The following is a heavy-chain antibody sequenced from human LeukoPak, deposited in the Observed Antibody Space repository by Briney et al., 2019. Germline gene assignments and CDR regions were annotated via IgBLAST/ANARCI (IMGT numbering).Heavy chain of an antibody. CDR1: GASVSSFY. V-gene: IGHV4-59*02. Sequence: NASETLSLTCTVSGASVSSFYWNWIRQPPGKGLEWIGSMYYSGTTNYDPSFKSRVTISLDTSKNEFSLRLKSLTAADTAVYYCAGQVGARIRYYYTSGLGVWGQGTTVAVSS. CDR3: AGQVGARIRYYYTSGLGV. J-gene: IGHJ6*02. D-gene: IGHD1-26*01. CDR2: MYYSGTT.